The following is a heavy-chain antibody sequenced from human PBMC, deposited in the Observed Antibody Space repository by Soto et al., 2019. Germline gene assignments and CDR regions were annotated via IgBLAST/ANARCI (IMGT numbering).Heavy chain of an antibody. J-gene: IGHJ4*02. D-gene: IGHD4-17*01. V-gene: IGHV3-11*06. Sequence: TGGSLRLSCAASGFTFSDYYMSWIRQAPGKGLERVSYISSSSGYTNYADSVKGRFTISRDNAKNSLYLQMNSLRAEDTAVYYCAKEYGRLDYWGQGTLVTVSS. CDR1: GFTFSDYY. CDR2: ISSSSGYT. CDR3: AKEYGRLDY.